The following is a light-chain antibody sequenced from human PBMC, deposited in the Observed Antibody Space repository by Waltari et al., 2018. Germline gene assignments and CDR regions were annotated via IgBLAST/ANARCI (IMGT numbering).Light chain of an antibody. CDR1: QTVSTIA. CDR2: STY. Sequence: EIVLTQSPRTLSLSPGDRATLPCRASQTVSTIALSWYQQKPSQAPRVLIYSTYNRATGIPDRFSGSGSGTDFTLTINRLAPEDFAMYYCQQYDGIVVTFGGGTKVEI. CDR3: QQYDGIVVT. V-gene: IGKV3-20*01. J-gene: IGKJ4*01.